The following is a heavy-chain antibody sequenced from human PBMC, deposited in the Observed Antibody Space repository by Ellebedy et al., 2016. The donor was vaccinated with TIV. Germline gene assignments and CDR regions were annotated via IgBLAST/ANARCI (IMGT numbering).Heavy chain of an antibody. D-gene: IGHD6-6*01. CDR2: ISNDGNIK. V-gene: IGHV3-30*03. CDR1: GFTLSTYG. CDR3: AITSDRPKHFDY. J-gene: IGHJ4*02. Sequence: PGGSLRLSCAASGFTLSTYGLHWVRQAQGKGLEWVAVISNDGNIKYYADSVKGRFIISRNNSKNTLYLQVNSLRAEDTAVYYCAITSDRPKHFDYWGQGTLVTVSS.